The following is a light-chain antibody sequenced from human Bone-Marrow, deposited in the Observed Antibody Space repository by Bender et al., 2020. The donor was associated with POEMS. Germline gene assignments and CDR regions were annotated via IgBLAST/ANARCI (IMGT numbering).Light chain of an antibody. CDR2: DVS. CDR1: SSDVGAYNY. V-gene: IGLV2-14*01. J-gene: IGLJ3*02. CDR3: SSYISSTTPYWV. Sequence: QSALTQPASVSGSPGQSITISCTGTSSDVGAYNYVSWYQQHPGKAPKLLIYDVSNRPSGVPDRFSGSKSGTSASLAISRLQAEDEADYYCSSYISSTTPYWVFGGGTKVTVL.